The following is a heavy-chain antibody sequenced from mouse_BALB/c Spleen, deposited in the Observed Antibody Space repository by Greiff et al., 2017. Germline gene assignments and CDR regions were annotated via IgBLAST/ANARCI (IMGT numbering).Heavy chain of an antibody. Sequence: EVQLVESGGGLVKPGGSLKLSCAASGFTFSSYAMSWVRQTPEKRLEWVATISSGGSYTYYPDSVKGRFTISRDNAKNTLYLQMSSLRSEDTAMYYCARQEDWFAYWGQGTLVTVSA. V-gene: IGHV5-9-3*01. CDR2: ISSGGSYT. CDR1: GFTFSSYA. J-gene: IGHJ3*01. CDR3: ARQEDWFAY.